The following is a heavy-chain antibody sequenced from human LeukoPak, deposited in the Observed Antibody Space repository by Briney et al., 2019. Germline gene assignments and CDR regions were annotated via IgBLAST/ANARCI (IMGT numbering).Heavy chain of an antibody. V-gene: IGHV3-23*01. CDR2: ISGSGGST. Sequence: GGSLRLSCAASGFTFSSYAMSWVRQAPGKGLEWVSAISGSGGSTYYADSVKGRFTISRDNSENTLYLQMNSLRAEDTAVYYCASRGYQLLIPFDYWGQGTLVTVSS. CDR1: GFTFSSYA. J-gene: IGHJ4*02. CDR3: ASRGYQLLIPFDY. D-gene: IGHD2-2*01.